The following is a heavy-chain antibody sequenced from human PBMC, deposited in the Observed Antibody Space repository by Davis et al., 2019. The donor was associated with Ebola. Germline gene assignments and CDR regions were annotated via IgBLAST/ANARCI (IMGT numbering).Heavy chain of an antibody. CDR3: TKGDRDYSSSPFDY. D-gene: IGHD3-22*01. CDR2: ISSSGIVT. J-gene: IGHJ4*02. Sequence: GESLKISCAASGVTFNTYAMSWVRQPPGKGLEWISSISSSGIVTYYADSVKGRFTISRDSSKNTLDLQMNSLRAEDTALYSCTKGDRDYSSSPFDYWGQGTLVTVSS. CDR1: GVTFNTYA. V-gene: IGHV3-23*01.